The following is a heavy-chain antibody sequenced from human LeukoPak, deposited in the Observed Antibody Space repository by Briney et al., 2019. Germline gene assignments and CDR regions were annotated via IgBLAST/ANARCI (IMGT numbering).Heavy chain of an antibody. CDR1: GGSISSYY. Sequence: SETLSLTCTASGGSISSYYWSWIRQPAGKGLEWIGRIYTSGSTNYNPSLKSRVTMSVDTSKNQFSLKLSSVTAADTAVYYCARQGAVAGTYYYYALDVWGQGTTVTVSS. J-gene: IGHJ6*02. D-gene: IGHD6-19*01. CDR3: ARQGAVAGTYYYYALDV. V-gene: IGHV4-4*07. CDR2: IYTSGST.